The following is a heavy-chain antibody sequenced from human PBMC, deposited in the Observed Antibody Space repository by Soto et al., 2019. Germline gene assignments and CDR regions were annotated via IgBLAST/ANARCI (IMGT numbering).Heavy chain of an antibody. CDR3: AREGSYKNYYYYGMDV. J-gene: IGHJ6*02. Sequence: TLSLTCAVSGGSISSGGYSWSWIRQPPGKGLEWIGYMYHSGSTYYNPSLKSRVTISVDTSKNQFSLKLSSVTAADTAVYYCAREGSYKNYYYYGMDVWGQGTTVTVSS. D-gene: IGHD2-15*01. CDR1: GGSISSGGYS. V-gene: IGHV4-30-2*01. CDR2: MYHSGST.